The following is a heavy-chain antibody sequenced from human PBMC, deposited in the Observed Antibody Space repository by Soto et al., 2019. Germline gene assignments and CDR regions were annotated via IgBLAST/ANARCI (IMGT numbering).Heavy chain of an antibody. J-gene: IGHJ4*02. CDR1: GFTFSSYR. D-gene: IGHD3-10*01. CDR3: ARIGGSGTWDIDY. CDR2: ISPSGSYI. V-gene: IGHV3-21*01. Sequence: EVQLVESGGGRVKPGGSLRLSCGASGFTFSSYRMSWVRQAPGKGLEWVSSISPSGSYIYHADSLKGRLTISRDNAKNSLYLQMNSLRVEDTAVYYCARIGGSGTWDIDYWCQGTLVTVSS.